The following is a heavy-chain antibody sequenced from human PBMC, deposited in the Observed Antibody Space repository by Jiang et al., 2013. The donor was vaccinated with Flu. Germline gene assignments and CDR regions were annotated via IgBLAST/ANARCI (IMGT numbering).Heavy chain of an antibody. J-gene: IGHJ6*02. V-gene: IGHV3-66*01. Sequence: VQLVESGGGLVQPGGSLRLSCAASGFTVSSNYMTWVRQAPGKGLEWVSVIYSDGSTYYADSVKDRFTISRDNSKNTLYLQMNSLRAEDTAVYYCARERRGGYIPGRGMDVWGQGTTVTVSS. CDR1: GFTVSSNY. CDR3: ARERRGGYIPGRGMDV. CDR2: IYSDGST. D-gene: IGHD3-10*01.